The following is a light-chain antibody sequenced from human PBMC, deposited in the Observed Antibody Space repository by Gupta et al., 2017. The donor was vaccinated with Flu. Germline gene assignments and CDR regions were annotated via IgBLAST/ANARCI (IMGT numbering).Light chain of an antibody. Sequence: LALAPGERATLSCRASQSRSNNDVAWYQQKPGQSPKLLIYGASSRATGIADRFGGSGSGTDFTLTISGLEAEDFAVYYCQQYDTSPPTFGGGTKVEIK. J-gene: IGKJ4*01. CDR3: QQYDTSPPT. V-gene: IGKV3-20*01. CDR1: QSRSNND. CDR2: GAS.